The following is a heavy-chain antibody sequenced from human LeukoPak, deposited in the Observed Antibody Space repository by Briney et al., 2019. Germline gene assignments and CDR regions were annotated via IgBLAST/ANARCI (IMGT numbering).Heavy chain of an antibody. J-gene: IGHJ4*02. CDR3: ARGITYSSSEFDY. D-gene: IGHD6-6*01. Sequence: GASVKVSCKASGYTFTDYYMHWVRQAPGQGLEWMGWINPDSGGTNYAQKFQGRVTVTRDTSISTAYMELNSLRSDDTAVYYCARGITYSSSEFDYWGQGTLVTVSS. CDR1: GYTFTDYY. V-gene: IGHV1-2*02. CDR2: INPDSGGT.